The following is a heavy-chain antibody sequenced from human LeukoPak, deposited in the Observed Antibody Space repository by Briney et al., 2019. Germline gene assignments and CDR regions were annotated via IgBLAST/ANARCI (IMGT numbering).Heavy chain of an antibody. CDR2: IYHSGST. Sequence: SETLSLTCTVSGGSISSYYWGWIRQPPGKGLEWIGSIYHSGSTYYNPSLKSRVTISVDTSKNQFSLKLSSVTAADTAVYYCARYNYGRLDYWGQGTLVTVSS. CDR1: GGSISSYY. D-gene: IGHD5-18*01. CDR3: ARYNYGRLDY. J-gene: IGHJ4*02. V-gene: IGHV4-38-2*02.